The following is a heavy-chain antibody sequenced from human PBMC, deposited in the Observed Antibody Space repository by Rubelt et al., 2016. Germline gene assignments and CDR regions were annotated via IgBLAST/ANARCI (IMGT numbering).Heavy chain of an antibody. D-gene: IGHD3-22*01. CDR2: ISGGGGET. Sequence: APGKGLKWVSSISGGGGETYYADSVKGRFTVSRDNARNTLYLDMSSLRVEDTALYFCARVPIVYDHSGYDVHWGRGVQVTVSS. V-gene: IGHV3-23*01. J-gene: IGHJ1*01. CDR3: ARVPIVYDHSGYDVH.